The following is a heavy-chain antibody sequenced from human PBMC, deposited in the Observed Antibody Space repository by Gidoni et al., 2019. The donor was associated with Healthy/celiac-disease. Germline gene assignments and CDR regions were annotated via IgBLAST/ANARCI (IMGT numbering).Heavy chain of an antibody. Sequence: QVQLVQSGAEVKKPGSSVKVSCKASGGTFSRYAISWVRQAPGQGLEWMGGILPILGTANYAQKFQGRVTITADESTSTAYMELSSLRSEDTAVYYCASYGSGSAYYYYYYGMDVWGQGTTVTVSS. CDR1: GGTFSRYA. V-gene: IGHV1-69*01. CDR3: ASYGSGSAYYYYYYGMDV. J-gene: IGHJ6*02. CDR2: ILPILGTA. D-gene: IGHD3-10*01.